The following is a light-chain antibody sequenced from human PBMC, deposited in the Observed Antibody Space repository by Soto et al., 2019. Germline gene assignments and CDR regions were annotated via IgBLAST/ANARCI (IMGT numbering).Light chain of an antibody. CDR1: QSVSSSY. CDR2: GAS. CDR3: QQYGSSPFA. V-gene: IGKV3-20*01. J-gene: IGKJ1*01. Sequence: EIVLTQSPGTLSLSPGERATLSYRASQSVSSSYLAWYQQKPGQAPRLLIYGASSRATGIPDRFSGSGSGTDFTLTISRLEPEDFAVYYCQQYGSSPFAFGQGTKVEIK.